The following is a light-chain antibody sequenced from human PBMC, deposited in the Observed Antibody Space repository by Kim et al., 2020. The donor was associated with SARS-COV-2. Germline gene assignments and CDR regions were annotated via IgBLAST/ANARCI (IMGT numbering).Light chain of an antibody. Sequence: SYELTQPSSVSVSPGQTARITCSGDVLAKKYARWFQQKPGQAPVLEIYKDSERPSGIPERFSGSSSGTTVTLTISGAQVEDEADYYCYSAADNNSVVFGGGTQLTVL. CDR2: KDS. CDR3: YSAADNNSVV. CDR1: VLAKKY. V-gene: IGLV3-27*01. J-gene: IGLJ2*01.